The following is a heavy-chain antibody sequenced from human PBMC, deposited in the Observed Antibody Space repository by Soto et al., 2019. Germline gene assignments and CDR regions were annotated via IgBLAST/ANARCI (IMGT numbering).Heavy chain of an antibody. V-gene: IGHV1-69*06. Sequence: QVQLVQSGAEVKKPGSSVKVSCKASGGTFSSYAISWVRQAPGQGLEWMGGIIPIFGTANYAQKFQGRVTITEDKSTSTAYMERSSLRAEDTAVYYCASSMTTDYYYGMDVWGQGTTVTVSS. D-gene: IGHD1-1*01. CDR3: ASSMTTDYYYGMDV. CDR2: IIPIFGTA. CDR1: GGTFSSYA. J-gene: IGHJ6*02.